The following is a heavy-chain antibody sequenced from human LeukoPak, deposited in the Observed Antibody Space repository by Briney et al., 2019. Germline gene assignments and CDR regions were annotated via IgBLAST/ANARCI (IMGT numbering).Heavy chain of an antibody. D-gene: IGHD6-6*01. Sequence: PSETLSLTCTVSGGSISSGSYYWSWIRQPAGKGLEWIGRIYTSGSTNYNPSLKSRVTISVDTSKNQFSLKLSSVTAADTAAYYCATYSSSSGRAYWGQGTLVTVSS. CDR1: GGSISSGSYY. CDR2: IYTSGST. CDR3: ATYSSSSGRAY. V-gene: IGHV4-61*02. J-gene: IGHJ4*02.